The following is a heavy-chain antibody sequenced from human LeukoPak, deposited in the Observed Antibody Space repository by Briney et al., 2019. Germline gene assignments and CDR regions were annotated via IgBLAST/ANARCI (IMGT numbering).Heavy chain of an antibody. Sequence: GGSLRLSCAASGFTVTGNYMSWVRQAPGKGLEWVAVIYSGGSTYYADSVKGRFTISRDNSKNTLYLQMNSLRAEDTAVYYCAGFTAMGPFDYWGQGTLVTVSS. D-gene: IGHD5-18*01. CDR1: GFTVTGNY. CDR3: AGFTAMGPFDY. V-gene: IGHV3-66*01. CDR2: IYSGGST. J-gene: IGHJ4*02.